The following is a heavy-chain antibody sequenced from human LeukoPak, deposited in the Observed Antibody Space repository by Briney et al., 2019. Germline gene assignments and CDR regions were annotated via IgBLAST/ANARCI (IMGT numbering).Heavy chain of an antibody. V-gene: IGHV3-30*03. J-gene: IGHJ6*04. Sequence: GGSLRLSCAASGFTFSSYGMHWVRQAPGKGLEWVAVISYDGSDKYYADSVKGRFTISRDNSKNTLYLQMNSLRAEDTAVYYCASFYGSGSPYYYYGMDVWGKGTTVTVSS. CDR2: ISYDGSDK. CDR3: ASFYGSGSPYYYYGMDV. D-gene: IGHD3-10*01. CDR1: GFTFSSYG.